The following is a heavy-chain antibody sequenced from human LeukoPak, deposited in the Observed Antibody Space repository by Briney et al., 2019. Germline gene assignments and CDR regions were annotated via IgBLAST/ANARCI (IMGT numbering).Heavy chain of an antibody. CDR3: ATVVGGVTCDY. J-gene: IGHJ4*02. V-gene: IGHV1-2*02. CDR1: GYTFTGHY. Sequence: ASVKVSCKASGYTFTGHYMHWVRQAPGQGLEWMGWVKPDSGATSYARKFQGRVTMTRDTSISTAYLEVSSLRSDDAAVYYCATVVGGVTCDYWGQGTLVTVSS. CDR2: VKPDSGAT. D-gene: IGHD2-2*01.